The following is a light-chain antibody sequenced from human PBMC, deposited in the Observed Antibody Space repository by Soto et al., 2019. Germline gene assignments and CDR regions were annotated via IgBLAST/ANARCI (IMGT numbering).Light chain of an antibody. Sequence: IQLTQSKSSLSASVGDRVTISCRASRGIRNVLAWYQHAPGKDPKLLIYGASILHSGVPSRFSGSGSGTEFTLTISSLQPDDFATYYCQQYNSYSWTFGQGTKVDIK. CDR1: RGIRNV. V-gene: IGKV1-17*01. J-gene: IGKJ1*01. CDR3: QQYNSYSWT. CDR2: GAS.